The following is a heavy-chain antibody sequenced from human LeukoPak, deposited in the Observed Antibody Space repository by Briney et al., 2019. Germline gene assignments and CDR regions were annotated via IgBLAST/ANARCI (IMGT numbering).Heavy chain of an antibody. J-gene: IGHJ6*02. V-gene: IGHV3-43*02. CDR3: ATWAFYTGLAV. CDR1: GFAFHAFD. CDR2: INSDGGKT. D-gene: IGHD1-26*01. Sequence: GGSLRLSCAASGFAFHAFDMYWVRQAPGKGLEWVSRINSDGGKTYYADSVRGRFTISRDNSKNSLYLQMNSLRTDDAALYYCATWAFYTGLAVWSQGTKVTVYS.